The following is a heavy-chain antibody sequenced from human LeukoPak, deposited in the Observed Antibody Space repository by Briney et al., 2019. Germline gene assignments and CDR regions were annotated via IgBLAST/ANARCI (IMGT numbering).Heavy chain of an antibody. D-gene: IGHD3-10*01. J-gene: IGHJ6*03. Sequence: SETLSLTCTVSGGSISSYYWSWIRQPPGKGLEWIGYIYYSGSTNYSPSLKSRVTISVDTSKNQFSLKLSSVTAADTAVYYCARDRVYGSGTYTLDYYYYYMDVWGKGTTVTVSS. CDR3: ARDRVYGSGTYTLDYYYYYMDV. CDR2: IYYSGST. V-gene: IGHV4-59*01. CDR1: GGSISSYY.